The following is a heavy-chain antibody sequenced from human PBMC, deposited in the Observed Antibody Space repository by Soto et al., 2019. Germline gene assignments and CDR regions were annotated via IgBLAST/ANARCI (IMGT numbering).Heavy chain of an antibody. CDR3: AREGDYYDSSGYYSNDAFDI. Sequence: AGGSLRLACASSGFTFISYAMHWVRQAPGKGLEWVAVISYDGSNKYYADSVKGRFTISRDNSKNTLYLQMNSLRAEDTAVYYCAREGDYYDSSGYYSNDAFDIWGQGTMVTVSS. CDR1: GFTFISYA. D-gene: IGHD3-22*01. V-gene: IGHV3-30-3*01. CDR2: ISYDGSNK. J-gene: IGHJ3*02.